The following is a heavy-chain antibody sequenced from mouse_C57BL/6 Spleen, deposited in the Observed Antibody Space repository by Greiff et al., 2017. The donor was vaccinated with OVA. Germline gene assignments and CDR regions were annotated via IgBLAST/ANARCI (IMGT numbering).Heavy chain of an antibody. CDR1: GYTFTSYW. J-gene: IGHJ3*01. D-gene: IGHD1-1*01. Sequence: QVQLQQPGAELVKPGASVKLSCKASGYTFTSYWMHWVKQRPGQGLEWIGMIHPNSGSTNYNEKFKSKATLTVDKSSSTAYMQLSSLTSEDSAVYYCAREGDYYGSSQGFAYWGQGTLVTVSA. V-gene: IGHV1-64*01. CDR2: IHPNSGST. CDR3: AREGDYYGSSQGFAY.